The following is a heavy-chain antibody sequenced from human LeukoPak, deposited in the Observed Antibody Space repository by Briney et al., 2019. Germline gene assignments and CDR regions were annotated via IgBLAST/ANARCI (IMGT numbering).Heavy chain of an antibody. CDR3: AKDRNYGGLDY. V-gene: IGHV3-23*01. CDR2: ISGSGGST. Sequence: GGSLRLSCAASGFTFSSYAMSWVRQAPGKGLEWVSAISGSGGSTDYADSVKGRFTISRDNSKSTLYLQMNSLRAEDTAVYYCAKDRNYGGLDYWGQGTLVTVSS. J-gene: IGHJ4*02. CDR1: GFTFSSYA. D-gene: IGHD4-23*01.